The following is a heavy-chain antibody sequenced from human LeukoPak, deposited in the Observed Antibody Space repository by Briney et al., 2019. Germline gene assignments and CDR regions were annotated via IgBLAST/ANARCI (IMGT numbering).Heavy chain of an antibody. CDR1: GYTFTTYA. Sequence: ASVTVSCTASGYTFTTYAMNWVRQAPGQGLEWMAWINTNTGNPTYAQGFTGRFVFSLDTSVSTAYLQISSLKAEDTAVYYCVRNYYHGMDAWGQGTTVTVSS. CDR2: INTNTGNP. J-gene: IGHJ6*02. CDR3: VRNYYHGMDA. V-gene: IGHV7-4-1*02.